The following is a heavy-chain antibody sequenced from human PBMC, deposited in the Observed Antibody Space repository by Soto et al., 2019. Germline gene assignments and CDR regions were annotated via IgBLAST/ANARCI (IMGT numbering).Heavy chain of an antibody. J-gene: IGHJ4*02. CDR2: ISYRGNA. CDR1: GGSINGHY. V-gene: IGHV4-59*08. CDR3: ARLGGSYAVPHFDY. D-gene: IGHD1-26*01. Sequence: PSETLSLTCSVSGGSINGHYWSWLRQPPGKGLECIGFISYRGNANYNPSLRSRVTMSVDTSNNQFSLKLSSVTAADTAVYYCARLGGSYAVPHFDYWGQGTLVTVSS.